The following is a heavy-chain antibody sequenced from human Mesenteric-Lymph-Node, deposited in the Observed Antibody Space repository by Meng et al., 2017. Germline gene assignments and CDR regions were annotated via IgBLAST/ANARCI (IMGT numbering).Heavy chain of an antibody. D-gene: IGHD6-19*01. J-gene: IGHJ5*02. Sequence: GSLRLSCAVYGGSFSGYYWSWIRQPPGKGLEWIGEINHSGSTNYNPSLKSRVTISVDTSKNQFSLKLSSVTAADTAVYYCARDLLRLPSSGWMRFDPWGQGTLVTVSS. CDR1: GGSFSGYY. CDR2: INHSGST. V-gene: IGHV4-34*01. CDR3: ARDLLRLPSSGWMRFDP.